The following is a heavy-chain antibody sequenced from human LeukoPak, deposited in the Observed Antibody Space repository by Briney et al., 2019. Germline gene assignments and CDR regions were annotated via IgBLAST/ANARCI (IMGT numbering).Heavy chain of an antibody. CDR2: IVVGXGXX. V-gene: IGHV1-58*01. Sequence: SVKVSCKASGFTFTSSAVQWVRQARGQRLEWIGWIVVGXGXXNYAQKFQERVTITRDMSTSTAYMELSSLRSEDTAVYYCAADXLNDFWSGYSGDAIYYYYYYMDVWGKGTTVTVSS. D-gene: IGHD3-3*01. CDR3: AADXLNDFWSGYSGDAIYYYYYYMDV. J-gene: IGHJ6*03. CDR1: GFTFTSSA.